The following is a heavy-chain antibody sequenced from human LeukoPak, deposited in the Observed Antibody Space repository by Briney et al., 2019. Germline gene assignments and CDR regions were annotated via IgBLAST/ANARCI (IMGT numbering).Heavy chain of an antibody. V-gene: IGHV3-7*01. J-gene: IGHJ4*02. D-gene: IGHD6-13*01. CDR3: ARLGSSWDFFDF. Sequence: GGSLRLSCTASGFTLSGYWMSWVRRLPGKGLEWVANIKQDAGEIRYVDSVKGRFTISRDNAKNSVYLQMNSLRAEDTGVYYCARLGSSWDFFDFWGQGTLVTVS. CDR1: GFTLSGYW. CDR2: IKQDAGEI.